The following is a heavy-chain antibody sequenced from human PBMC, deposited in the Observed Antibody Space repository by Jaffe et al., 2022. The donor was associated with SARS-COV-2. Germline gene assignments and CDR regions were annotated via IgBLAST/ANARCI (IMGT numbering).Heavy chain of an antibody. CDR1: GFTFSNAW. D-gene: IGHD3-22*01. J-gene: IGHJ6*02. Sequence: EVQLVESGGGLVKPGGSLRLSCAASGFTFSNAWMSWVRQAPGKGLEWVGRIKSKTDGGTTDYAAPVKGRFTISRDDSKNTLYLQMNSLKTEDTAVYYCTTPNTYYYDSSGYPDYYYGMDVWGQGTTVTVSS. CDR2: IKSKTDGGTT. V-gene: IGHV3-15*01. CDR3: TTPNTYYYDSSGYPDYYYGMDV.